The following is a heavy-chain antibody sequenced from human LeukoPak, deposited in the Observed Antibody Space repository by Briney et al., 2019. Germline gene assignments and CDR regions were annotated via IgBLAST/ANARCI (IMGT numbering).Heavy chain of an antibody. Sequence: GGSLRLSCAASGFSFGGYWMHWVRQAPGKGLVWVSRINSDGSSTSYADSVKGRFTISRDNAKNTLYLQMNSLRAEDTAVYYCARGITGTLDYWGQGTLVTVSS. CDR3: ARGITGTLDY. CDR2: INSDGSST. V-gene: IGHV3-74*01. J-gene: IGHJ4*02. CDR1: GFSFGGYW. D-gene: IGHD1-20*01.